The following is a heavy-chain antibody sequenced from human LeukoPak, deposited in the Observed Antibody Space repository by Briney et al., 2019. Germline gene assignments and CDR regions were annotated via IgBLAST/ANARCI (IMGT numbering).Heavy chain of an antibody. J-gene: IGHJ6*03. CDR1: GYTFSDYY. Sequence: PGGSLRLSCTASGYTFSDYYMDWVRQTPGKGLEWLGRIRNKANSNTIEYASSVNGRFIISRDDSENSLHLQMNSLKTEDSAIYRCTRGGYRGIHYYMDVWGEGTTVIVSS. D-gene: IGHD5-12*01. V-gene: IGHV3-72*01. CDR2: IRNKANSNTI. CDR3: TRGGYRGIHYYMDV.